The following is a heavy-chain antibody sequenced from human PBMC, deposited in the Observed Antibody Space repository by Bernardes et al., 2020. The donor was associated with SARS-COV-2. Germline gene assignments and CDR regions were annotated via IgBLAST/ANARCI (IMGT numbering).Heavy chain of an antibody. D-gene: IGHD6-13*01. CDR2: IYHSGST. CDR1: GYSISSGYY. Sequence: ETLSLTCAVSGYSISSGYYWDWIRQSPGKGLEWIGSIYHSGSTYYNPSLKSRVTISVDTSKNQFSLKLSSVTAADTAVYYCARDAPGIAAAGTNWFDPWGQGTLVTVSS. CDR3: ARDAPGIAAAGTNWFDP. J-gene: IGHJ5*02. V-gene: IGHV4-38-2*02.